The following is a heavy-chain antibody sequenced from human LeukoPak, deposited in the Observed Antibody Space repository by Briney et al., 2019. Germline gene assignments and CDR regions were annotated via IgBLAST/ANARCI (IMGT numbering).Heavy chain of an antibody. Sequence: GSLRLSCAASGFTFSSYAMSLVRQAPGKGLEWGSVISGSGGSTYYANSVKGRFTISRDNSKNTLYLQMNSLRAEDTAVYYCAKDVEASSSWYRGDWFDPWGQGTLVTVSS. J-gene: IGHJ5*02. V-gene: IGHV3-23*01. CDR3: AKDVEASSSWYRGDWFDP. CDR1: GFTFSSYA. D-gene: IGHD6-13*01. CDR2: ISGSGGST.